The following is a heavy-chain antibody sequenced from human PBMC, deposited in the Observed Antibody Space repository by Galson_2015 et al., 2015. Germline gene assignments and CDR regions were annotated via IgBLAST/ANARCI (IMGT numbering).Heavy chain of an antibody. Sequence: SVKVSCKASGGTSSSYAISWVRQAPGQGLEWMGGIIPIFGTANYAQKFQGRVTITADESTSTAYMELSSLRSEDTAVYYCARGDYSSTSCLDHWGQGTLVTVSS. CDR2: IIPIFGTA. J-gene: IGHJ4*02. V-gene: IGHV1-69*13. CDR3: ARGDYSSTSCLDH. CDR1: GGTSSSYA. D-gene: IGHD2-2*01.